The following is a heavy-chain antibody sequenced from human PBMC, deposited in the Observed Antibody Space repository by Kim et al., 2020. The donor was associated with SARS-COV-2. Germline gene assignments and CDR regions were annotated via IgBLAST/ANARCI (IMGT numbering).Heavy chain of an antibody. CDR3: ARHEFEDKDIVVVVAAPAAY. Sequence: GESLKISCKGSGYSFTSYWISWVRQMPGKGLEWMGRIDPSDSYTNYSPSFQGHVTISADKSISTAYLQWSSLKASDTAMYYCARHEFEDKDIVVVVAAPAAYWGQGTLVTVSS. D-gene: IGHD2-15*01. CDR2: IDPSDSYT. CDR1: GYSFTSYW. J-gene: IGHJ4*02. V-gene: IGHV5-10-1*01.